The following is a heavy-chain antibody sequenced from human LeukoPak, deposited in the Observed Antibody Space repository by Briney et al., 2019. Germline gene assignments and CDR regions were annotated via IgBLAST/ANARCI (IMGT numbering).Heavy chain of an antibody. CDR3: ARARGFDY. Sequence: GRSLRLSCAASGFTFSSYGMHWVRQAPGKGLEWVAVIWYDGSNKYYADSVKGRFTISRDNAKNSVYLQMNSLRAEDTAVYYCARARGFDYWGQGTLVTVSS. J-gene: IGHJ4*02. V-gene: IGHV3-33*01. CDR2: IWYDGSNK. CDR1: GFTFSSYG.